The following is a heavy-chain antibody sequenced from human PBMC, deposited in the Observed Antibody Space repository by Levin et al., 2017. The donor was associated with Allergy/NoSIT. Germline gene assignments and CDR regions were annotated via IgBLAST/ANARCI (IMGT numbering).Heavy chain of an antibody. J-gene: IGHJ3*02. D-gene: IGHD6-13*01. CDR2: ISGSGGST. V-gene: IGHV3-23*01. CDR1: GFTFSSYA. Sequence: PGGSLRLSCAASGFTFSSYAMSWVRQAPGKGLEWVSTISGSGGSTFYTNSVKGRFTISRDSSRNTLYLHMNSLRAEDTAVYYCAKPHRTSWVNDAFDIWGQGTMVTVSS. CDR3: AKPHRTSWVNDAFDI.